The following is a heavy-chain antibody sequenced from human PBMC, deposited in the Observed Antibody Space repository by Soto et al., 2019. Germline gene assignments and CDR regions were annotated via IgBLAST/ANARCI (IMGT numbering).Heavy chain of an antibody. CDR2: IWDDGNTK. CDR3: ARARAGFLESFDF. Sequence: QEELVESGGGVVQPGRSLRLSCEASGLAFSGYGLHWVRQAPGKGLEWVAVIWDDGNTKYYAESVEGRFTISRDNSKSTLYLQMEGLRGEDTAVYFCARARAGFLESFDFWGQGILVTVSS. J-gene: IGHJ4*02. D-gene: IGHD3-3*01. CDR1: GLAFSGYG. V-gene: IGHV3-33*01.